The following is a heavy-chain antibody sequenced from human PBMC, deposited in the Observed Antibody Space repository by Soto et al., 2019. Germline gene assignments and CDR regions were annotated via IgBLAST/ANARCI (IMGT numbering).Heavy chain of an antibody. CDR3: ARARVAVAGTLDY. CDR1: GGSFSGYF. J-gene: IGHJ4*02. D-gene: IGHD6-19*01. V-gene: IGHV4-34*01. CDR2: INHSGST. Sequence: SETLSLTCAVYGGSFSGYFWNWIRQSPGKGLEWIGEINHSGSTNYNASLKSRVTISVDRSKKQFSLKLRYVTAADTAMYYCARARVAVAGTLDYWGQGTLVTVSS.